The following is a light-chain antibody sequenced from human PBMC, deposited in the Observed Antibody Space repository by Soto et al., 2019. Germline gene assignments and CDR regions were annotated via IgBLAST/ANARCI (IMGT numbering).Light chain of an antibody. CDR1: SSDVVTYNL. Sequence: QSALSQPASVSGSPGQSINISCTGTSSDVVTYNLVSWYQHHPGKAPKLMIFEVSNRPSEVSNRFSGSKSGNTASLTISGLQAEDEADYYCSSFTTSSTPYVFGTGTKVTVL. CDR3: SSFTTSSTPYV. CDR2: EVS. V-gene: IGLV2-14*02. J-gene: IGLJ1*01.